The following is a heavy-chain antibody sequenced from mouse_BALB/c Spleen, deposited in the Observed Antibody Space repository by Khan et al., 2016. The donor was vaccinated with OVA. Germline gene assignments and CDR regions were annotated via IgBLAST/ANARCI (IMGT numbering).Heavy chain of an antibody. J-gene: IGHJ2*01. CDR1: GYSITSDYA. CDR2: ISYSGST. V-gene: IGHV3-2*02. CDR3: ARSIMAN. Sequence: EVQLVESGPGLVKPSQSLSLTCPVTGYSITSDYAWNWIRQFPGNKLEWMGYISYSGSTSYNPSLQSRISITRDTSKNQFFLQLNSVTTEDTATYDCARSIMANWGQGTTLTVSS.